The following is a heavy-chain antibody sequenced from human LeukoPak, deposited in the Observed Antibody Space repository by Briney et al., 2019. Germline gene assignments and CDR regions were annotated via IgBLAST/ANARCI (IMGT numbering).Heavy chain of an antibody. J-gene: IGHJ4*02. V-gene: IGHV3-23*01. D-gene: IGHD3-3*01. CDR3: AKGPIIFWSGYRDMEFDY. Sequence: GGSLRLSCAASGFTFSSYGMSWVRQAPGKGLEWVSAISGSGGSTYYADSVKGRFTISRDNSKNTLYLQMNSLRAEDTAVYYCAKGPIIFWSGYRDMEFDYWGQGTLVTVSS. CDR2: ISGSGGST. CDR1: GFTFSSYG.